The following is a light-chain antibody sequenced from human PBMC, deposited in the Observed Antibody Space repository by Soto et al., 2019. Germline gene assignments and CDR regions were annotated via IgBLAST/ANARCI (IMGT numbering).Light chain of an antibody. Sequence: QSALTQPGSVSGSPGQSVTISCTGTSSDVGGYNYVSWFQQHPGKAPKLMIYDVNKRPSGVPNRFSGSKSGNTAYLTISGLQAEDEAEYFCFSFTATYTHVFGTGTKVTVL. CDR2: DVN. V-gene: IGLV2-14*03. CDR1: SSDVGGYNY. J-gene: IGLJ1*01. CDR3: FSFTATYTHV.